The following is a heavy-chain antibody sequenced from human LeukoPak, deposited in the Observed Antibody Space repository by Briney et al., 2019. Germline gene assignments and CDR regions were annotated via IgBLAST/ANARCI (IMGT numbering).Heavy chain of an antibody. V-gene: IGHV4-34*01. D-gene: IGHD2-2*01. CDR3: ARSRYCSSTSCYSFYY. CDR2: INHSGST. J-gene: IGHJ4*02. Sequence: PSETLSLTCAVYGGSFSGYYWSWIRQPPGKGLEWIGEINHSGSTNYNPSLKSRVTISVDTSKNQFSLKLSSVTAADTAVYYCARSRYCSSTSCYSFYYWGQGTLVTVSS. CDR1: GGSFSGYY.